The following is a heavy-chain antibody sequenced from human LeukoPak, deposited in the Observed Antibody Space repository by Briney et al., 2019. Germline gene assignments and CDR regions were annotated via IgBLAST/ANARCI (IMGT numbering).Heavy chain of an antibody. CDR3: AKDRGRLLWFGELLWPDAFDI. Sequence: GGSLRLSCAASGFTFDDYALHWVRQAPGKGLEWVSGISWNSGSIGYADSVKGRFTISRDNAKNSLYLQMNSLRAEDMALYYCAKDRGRLLWFGELLWPDAFDIWGQGTMVTVSS. CDR1: GFTFDDYA. D-gene: IGHD3-10*01. V-gene: IGHV3-9*03. J-gene: IGHJ3*02. CDR2: ISWNSGSI.